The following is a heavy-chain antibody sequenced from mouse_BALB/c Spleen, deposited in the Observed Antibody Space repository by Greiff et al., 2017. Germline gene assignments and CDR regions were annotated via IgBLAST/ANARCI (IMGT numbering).Heavy chain of an antibody. CDR2: ISYDGSN. CDR3: ASEGYGNYFDY. J-gene: IGHJ2*01. CDR1: GYSITSGYY. Sequence: DVKLQESGPGLVKPSQSLSLTCSVTGYSITSGYYWNWIRQFPGNKLEWMGYISYDGSNNYNPSLKNRISITRDTSKNQFFLKLNSVTTEDTATYYCASEGYGNYFDYWGQGTTLTVSS. D-gene: IGHD2-10*02. V-gene: IGHV3-6*02.